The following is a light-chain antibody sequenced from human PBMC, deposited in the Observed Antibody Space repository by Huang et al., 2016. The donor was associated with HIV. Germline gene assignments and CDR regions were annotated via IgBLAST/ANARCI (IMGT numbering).Light chain of an antibody. CDR1: QNINSAY. CDR3: QQYDTSPLT. CDR2: GAS. J-gene: IGKJ5*01. Sequence: EIVMTQSPGTLSLSPGERATLSCRASQNINSAYLAWYQQKPGQAPSLLIYGASNRATGVPDRFSCSGSGTDFTRTINRLEPDDFAVFYCQQYDTSPLTFGQGTRLEIK. V-gene: IGKV3-20*01.